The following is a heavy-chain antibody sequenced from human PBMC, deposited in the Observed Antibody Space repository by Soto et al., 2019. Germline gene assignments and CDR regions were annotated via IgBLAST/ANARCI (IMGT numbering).Heavy chain of an antibody. CDR1: GFTFSSYG. J-gene: IGHJ5*02. CDR2: IWYDGSNK. D-gene: IGHD2-2*01. CDR3: ARDGLDIVLVPGAMGDNWFDP. V-gene: IGHV3-33*01. Sequence: QVQLVESGGGVVQPGRSLRLSCAASGFTFSSYGMHWVRQAPGKGLEWVAVIWYDGSNKYYADSVKGRFTISRDNSKNTLYLQMNSLRAEDTAVYYCARDGLDIVLVPGAMGDNWFDPWGQGTLVTVSS.